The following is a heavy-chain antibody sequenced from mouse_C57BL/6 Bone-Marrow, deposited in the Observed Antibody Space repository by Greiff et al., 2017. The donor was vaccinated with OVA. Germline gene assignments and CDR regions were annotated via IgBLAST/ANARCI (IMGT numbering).Heavy chain of an antibody. CDR2: IDPSDSYT. J-gene: IGHJ3*01. CDR1: GYTFTSYW. V-gene: IGHV1-69*01. D-gene: IGHD2-3*01. Sequence: QVQLQQPGAELVMPGASVKLSCKASGYTFTSYWMRWVKQRPGQGLEWIGEIDPSDSYTNYNQKVKGKSTLTVDKSSSTAYMQLSSLTSEDSAVYYCAGRGGLLKSWFAYWGQGTLVTVSA. CDR3: AGRGGLLKSWFAY.